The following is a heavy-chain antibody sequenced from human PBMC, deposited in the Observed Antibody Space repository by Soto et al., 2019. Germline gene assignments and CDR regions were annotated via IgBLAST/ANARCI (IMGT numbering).Heavy chain of an antibody. CDR2: INPNSGGT. D-gene: IGHD3-10*01. CDR3: ARYYGSGSYMDV. Sequence: ASVKVSCKASGYTFTGYYMHWVRQAPGQGLEWMGWINPNSGGTNYAQKFQGWVTMTRDTSISTAYMELSRLRSDDTAVYYCARYYGSGSYMDVWGKGTTVTVSS. J-gene: IGHJ6*03. CDR1: GYTFTGYY. V-gene: IGHV1-2*04.